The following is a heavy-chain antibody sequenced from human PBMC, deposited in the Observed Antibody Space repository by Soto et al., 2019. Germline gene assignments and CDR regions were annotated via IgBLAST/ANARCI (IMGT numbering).Heavy chain of an antibody. CDR2: ISGSGGIT. CDR3: AKDPGDGSSWFDL. D-gene: IGHD1-26*01. J-gene: IGHJ5*02. V-gene: IGHV3-23*01. Sequence: EVQLLESGGGLVQPGGSLRLSCAASGFTFSTYAMSWVRQAPGKGLEWVSAISGSGGITYYADSVKGRFTISRDNSKSTLYLQMNSLRADDTAIYYCAKDPGDGSSWFDLCGQGTLVTVSS. CDR1: GFTFSTYA.